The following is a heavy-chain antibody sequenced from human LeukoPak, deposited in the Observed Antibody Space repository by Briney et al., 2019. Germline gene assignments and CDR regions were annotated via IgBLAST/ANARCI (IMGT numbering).Heavy chain of an antibody. V-gene: IGHV4-39*07. J-gene: IGHJ6*02. D-gene: IGHD1/OR15-1a*01. CDR1: GGSISSSSYY. CDR3: ARDSRTRDYGMDV. Sequence: PSETLSLTCTVSGGSISSSSYYWGWIRQPPGKGLEWIGSIYYSGSTYYNPSLKSRVTISVDTSKNQFSLKLSSVTAADTAVYYCARDSRTRDYGMDVWGQGTTVTVSS. CDR2: IYYSGST.